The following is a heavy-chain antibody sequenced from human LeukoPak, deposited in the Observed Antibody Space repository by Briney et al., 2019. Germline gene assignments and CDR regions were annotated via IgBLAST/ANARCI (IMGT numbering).Heavy chain of an antibody. V-gene: IGHV1-2*02. D-gene: IGHD4-17*01. CDR2: INPNSGGT. CDR3: ATEYGDYSDGMDV. J-gene: IGHJ6*02. Sequence: ASVKVSCKASGYSFTGCYMHWVRQAPGQGLEWMGWINPNSGGTNYAQKFQGRVTMTRDTSISTAYMELSRLRSDDTAVYYCATEYGDYSDGMDVWGQGTTVTVSS. CDR1: GYSFTGCY.